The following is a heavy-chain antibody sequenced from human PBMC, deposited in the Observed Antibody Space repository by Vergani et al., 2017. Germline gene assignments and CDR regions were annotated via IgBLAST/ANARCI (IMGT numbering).Heavy chain of an antibody. D-gene: IGHD3-10*01. V-gene: IGHV4-59*02. CDR1: GASVNSYY. CDR3: GRVADFYGLGSRLLDL. CDR2: VSFRGDT. J-gene: IGHJ5*02. Sequence: QVKLQESGPGLVKPSETLSLTCTVSGASVNSYYWSWIRQPPGKGLEWMGYVSFRGDTLYGPSVKGRMTISLNTSSNQFSLYLTSVTAADTAVYYCGRVADFYGLGSRLLDLWGQGILVTVSS.